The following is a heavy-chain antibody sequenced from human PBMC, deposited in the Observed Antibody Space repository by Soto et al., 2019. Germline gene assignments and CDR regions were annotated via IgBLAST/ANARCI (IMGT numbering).Heavy chain of an antibody. J-gene: IGHJ6*02. CDR1: GDSVSSNSAA. Sequence: PSQTLSLTCVISGDSVSSNSAAWNWIRQSPSRGLEWLGRTYYRSKWYNDYAVSVKSRITINPDTSKNQFSLQLNSVTPEDTAVYYCARGVGVTYYYDSSGSYGMDVWGQGTTVTVSS. CDR3: ARGVGVTYYYDSSGSYGMDV. D-gene: IGHD3-22*01. V-gene: IGHV6-1*01. CDR2: TYYRSKWYN.